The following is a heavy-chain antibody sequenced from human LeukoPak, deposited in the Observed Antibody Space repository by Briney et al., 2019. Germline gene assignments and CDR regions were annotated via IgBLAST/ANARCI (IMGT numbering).Heavy chain of an antibody. J-gene: IGHJ4*02. V-gene: IGHV3-21*01. CDR3: AREGIVATTSFDY. Sequence: PGGSLRLSCAASGFTFSSYSMNWVRQAPRKGLEWVSSISSSSYYIYYADSVKGRFTISRDNAKNSLYLQMNSLRAEDTAMYYCAREGIVATTSFDYWGQGTLVTVSS. D-gene: IGHD5-12*01. CDR1: GFTFSSYS. CDR2: ISSSSYYI.